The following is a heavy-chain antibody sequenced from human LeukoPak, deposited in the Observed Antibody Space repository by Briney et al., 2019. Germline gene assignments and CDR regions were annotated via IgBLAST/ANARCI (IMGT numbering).Heavy chain of an antibody. CDR3: ARAGDSSGYYYYYGMDV. CDR2: IYTSGST. V-gene: IGHV4-4*07. J-gene: IGHJ6*02. CDR1: GGSISSYY. D-gene: IGHD3-22*01. Sequence: SETLSLTCTVSGGSISSYYWSWIRQPAGKRLEWIGRIYTSGSTNYNPSLKSRVTMSVDTSKNQFSLKLSSVTAADTAVYYCARAGDSSGYYYYYGMDVWGQGTTVTVSS.